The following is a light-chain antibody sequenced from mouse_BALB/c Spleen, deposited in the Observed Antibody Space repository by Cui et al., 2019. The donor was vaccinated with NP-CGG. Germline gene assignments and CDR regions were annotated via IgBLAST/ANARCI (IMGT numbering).Light chain of an antibody. V-gene: IGLV1*01. CDR3: ALWYSNHWV. Sequence: QAVVTQESARPTPPGETVTLTFRPSTGAVTTSNYANWVQEKPDHLFTGLIGGTNNRAPGVPARFSGSLIGDKAALTITGAQTEDETIYFCALWYSNHWVFGGGTKLTVL. J-gene: IGLJ1*01. CDR2: GTN. CDR1: TGAVTTSNY.